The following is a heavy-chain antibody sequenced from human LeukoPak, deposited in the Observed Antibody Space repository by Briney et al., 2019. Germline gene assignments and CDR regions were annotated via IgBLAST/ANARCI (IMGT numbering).Heavy chain of an antibody. CDR3: ARAPSIFGGDFGY. Sequence: GASLRLSCAGSGFTFSSYEMNWVRQAPGKGLEWVSYISSSGSTIYYADSVKGRFTISRDNAKNSLYLQMNSLRADDTAVYYCARAPSIFGGDFGYWGQGTLVTVSS. CDR1: GFTFSSYE. J-gene: IGHJ4*02. CDR2: ISSSGSTI. D-gene: IGHD3-10*01. V-gene: IGHV3-48*03.